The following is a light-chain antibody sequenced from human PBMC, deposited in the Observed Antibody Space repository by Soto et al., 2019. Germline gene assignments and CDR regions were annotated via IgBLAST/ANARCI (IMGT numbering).Light chain of an antibody. CDR3: QQRSNWPSIT. J-gene: IGKJ5*01. V-gene: IGKV3-11*01. CDR1: QSIGLA. Sequence: EVVLTQSPATLSLSPGERATLSCRASQSIGLAIAWYQHKPGQAPRLLIYDASSRATGIPARFSGSGSGTDFTLTISSLEPEDLGVYYCQQRSNWPSITFGQGTRLEIK. CDR2: DAS.